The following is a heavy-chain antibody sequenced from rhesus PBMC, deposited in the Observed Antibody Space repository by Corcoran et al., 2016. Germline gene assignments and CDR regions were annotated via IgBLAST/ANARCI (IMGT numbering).Heavy chain of an antibody. Sequence: QVQLQESGPGLVQPSETLPLPCAVSGYSIRSNSWTWTRPSPGKGLGWIGYISDSGSTSDNPSLKSRVTISRDTSKNQFSLKLSSVTAADTAVYYCARRISTQLVSYFDYWGQGVLVTVSS. CDR1: GYSIRSNS. V-gene: IGHV4-122*02. CDR3: ARRISTQLVSYFDY. CDR2: ISDSGST. D-gene: IGHD6-13*01. J-gene: IGHJ4*01.